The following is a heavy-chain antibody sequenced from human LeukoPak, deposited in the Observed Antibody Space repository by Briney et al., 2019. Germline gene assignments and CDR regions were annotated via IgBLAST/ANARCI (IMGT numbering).Heavy chain of an antibody. CDR2: IYSTGST. Sequence: PSETLSLTCSVSGGSIGGGGSYWTWIRQQPGRDLDWIGYIYSTGSTSFNPSLRSRVSMSVDTSKNQFSLRLSSVTAADRGVYFCALQRGFASSGTGSFDSWGQGILVTVSS. CDR3: ALQRGFASSGTGSFDS. J-gene: IGHJ4*02. CDR1: GGSIGGGGSY. D-gene: IGHD3-22*01. V-gene: IGHV4-31*03.